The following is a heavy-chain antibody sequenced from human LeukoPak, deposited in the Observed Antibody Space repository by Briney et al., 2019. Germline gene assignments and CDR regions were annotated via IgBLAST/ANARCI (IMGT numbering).Heavy chain of an antibody. CDR1: GGSISSGSYY. CDR2: IYTSGST. V-gene: IGHV4-61*02. J-gene: IGHJ5*02. Sequence: SETLSLTCTVSGGSISSGSYYWSWIRQPAGKGLEWIGRIYTSGSTNYNPSLKSRVTISVDTSKNQFSLKLSSVTAADTAVYYCARVGYSYGRTKNWFDPWGQGTLVTVSS. D-gene: IGHD5-18*01. CDR3: ARVGYSYGRTKNWFDP.